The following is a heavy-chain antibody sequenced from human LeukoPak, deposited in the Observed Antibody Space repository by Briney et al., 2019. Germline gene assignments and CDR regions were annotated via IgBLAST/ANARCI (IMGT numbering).Heavy chain of an antibody. CDR2: ISGSGVIT. Sequence: GGSLRLSCSASGFTFSSHGMNWVRQAPGKGLEWVSGISGSGVITYYADSVKGRFTISRDNSKNTLDLQMNSLRAEDTAVYYCAKDDAWVRYQDWGQGTLVTVSS. V-gene: IGHV3-23*01. J-gene: IGHJ4*02. CDR3: AKDDAWVRYQD. CDR1: GFTFSSHG. D-gene: IGHD5-12*01.